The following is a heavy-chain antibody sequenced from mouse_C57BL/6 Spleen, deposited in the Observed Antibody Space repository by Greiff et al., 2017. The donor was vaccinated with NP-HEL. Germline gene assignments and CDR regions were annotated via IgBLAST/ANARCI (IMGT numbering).Heavy chain of an antibody. CDR3: ARKYDYDDAFAY. J-gene: IGHJ3*01. CDR2: IWTGGGT. V-gene: IGHV2-9-1*01. D-gene: IGHD2-4*01. CDR1: GFSLTSYA. Sequence: VKVVESGPGLVAPSQSLSITCTVSGFSLTSYAISWVRQPPGKGLEWLGVIWTGGGTNYNSALKSRLSISKDNSKSQVFLKMISLQTDDTARYYCARKYDYDDAFAYWGQGTLVTVSA.